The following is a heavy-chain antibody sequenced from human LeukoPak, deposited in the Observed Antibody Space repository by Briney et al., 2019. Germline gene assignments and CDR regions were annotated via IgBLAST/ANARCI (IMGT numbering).Heavy chain of an antibody. V-gene: IGHV3-49*04. Sequence: GGSLRLSCTASGFTFGDYAMSWVRQAPGKGLEWVGFIRSKAYGGTTEYAASVKGRFTISRDDSKSIAYLQMNSLKTEDTAVYYCWGNYYYYMDAWAKGTTVTVSS. CDR1: GFTFGDYA. CDR3: WGNYYYYMDA. J-gene: IGHJ6*03. D-gene: IGHD7-27*01. CDR2: IRSKAYGGTT.